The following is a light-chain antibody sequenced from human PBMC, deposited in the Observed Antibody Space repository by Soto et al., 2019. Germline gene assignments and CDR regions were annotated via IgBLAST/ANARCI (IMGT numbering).Light chain of an antibody. J-gene: IGKJ1*01. CDR2: DAS. CDR1: QDVSRN. Sequence: IVMTQSPATLSVSPGERATLSCRASQDVSRNVAWYQHKHGQAPRLLIHDASSRATGIPDRFSGSGSGTDFTLTISRLEPEDFAVYYCQQYGGSPRTFGQGTKVDIK. V-gene: IGKV3-20*01. CDR3: QQYGGSPRT.